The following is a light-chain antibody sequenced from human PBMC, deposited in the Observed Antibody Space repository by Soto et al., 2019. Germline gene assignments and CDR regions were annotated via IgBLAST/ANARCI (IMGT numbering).Light chain of an antibody. CDR1: SGHGNYV. CDR3: QTWDTGIVV. CDR2: VKSDGSH. V-gene: IGLV4-69*01. Sequence: QPVLTQSPSASASLGASVKLSCTLSSGHGNYVIAWHQQQPEKGPRYLMKVKSDGSHNKGDGIPDRFSGSSSGAERYLVISSLQSEDEADYYCQTWDTGIVVFGGGTKLTVL. J-gene: IGLJ2*01.